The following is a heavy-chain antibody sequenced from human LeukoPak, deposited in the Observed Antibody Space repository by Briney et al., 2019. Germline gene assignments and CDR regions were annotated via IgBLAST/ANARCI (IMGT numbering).Heavy chain of an antibody. V-gene: IGHV4-34*01. CDR1: GGSFSGYY. CDR2: INHSGST. Sequence: SETLSLTCAVYGGSFSGYYWSWIRQPPGKGLEWIGEINHSGSTNYNPSLKSRVTISVDTSKNQFSLKLSSVTAADTAVYYCARESELDAFDIWGQGTMVTVSS. D-gene: IGHD1-26*01. CDR3: ARESELDAFDI. J-gene: IGHJ3*02.